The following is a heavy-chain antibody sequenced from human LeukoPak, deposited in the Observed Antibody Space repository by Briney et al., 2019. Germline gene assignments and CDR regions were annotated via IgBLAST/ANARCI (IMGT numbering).Heavy chain of an antibody. CDR3: ARGPSRVGPRARYFQR. J-gene: IGHJ1*01. D-gene: IGHD1-26*01. CDR1: GGSFSGYY. CDR2: INYSGST. V-gene: IGHV4-34*01. Sequence: SETLSLTCAVYGGSFSGYYWDWIRQPPGKGLEWNGEINYSGSTTYNPSLKSRVTISVDTSKNQFSLKLTSVTAADTAVYYCARGPSRVGPRARYFQRWGQGTLVTVSS.